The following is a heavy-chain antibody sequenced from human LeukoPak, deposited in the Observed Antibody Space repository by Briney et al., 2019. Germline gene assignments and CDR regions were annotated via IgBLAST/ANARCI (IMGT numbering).Heavy chain of an antibody. J-gene: IGHJ6*03. CDR1: GFTFSNYN. CDR2: ITSTSSYI. CDR3: ARDPYSGSYGDYYYYMDV. V-gene: IGHV3-21*01. Sequence: GGPLRLSCAASGFTFSNYNMNWVRQAPGKGLEWVSSITSTSSYIYYADSVKGRFTISRDNAENSLYLQMNSLRAEDTAVYYCARDPYSGSYGDYYYYMDVWGKGTTVTISS. D-gene: IGHD1-26*01.